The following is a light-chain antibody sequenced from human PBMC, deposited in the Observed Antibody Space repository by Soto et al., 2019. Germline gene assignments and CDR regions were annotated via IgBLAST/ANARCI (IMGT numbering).Light chain of an antibody. Sequence: DIQMTQSPSTLSASVGDRVTITCRASQNINSWLAWYQQKPGKAPNLLIYKASSLESGVPSRFSGSGSGTEFTLTISSLQPDDFATYYCQQYNSYSWTFGQWTKVEIK. V-gene: IGKV1-5*03. CDR2: KAS. J-gene: IGKJ1*01. CDR1: QNINSW. CDR3: QQYNSYSWT.